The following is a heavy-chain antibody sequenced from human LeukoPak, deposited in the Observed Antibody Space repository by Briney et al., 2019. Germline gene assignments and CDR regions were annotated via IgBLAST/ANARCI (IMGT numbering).Heavy chain of an antibody. CDR3: ARHVPTYYYGSGSYFDY. CDR2: ISSSSAYI. Sequence: PGGSLRISCAASGFTFSSYSMNWVRQAPGKGLEWVSSISSSSAYIYYADSVKGRFTISRDNAKNSLYLQMNSLRAEDTAVYYCARHVPTYYYGSGSYFDYWGQGTLVTVSS. CDR1: GFTFSSYS. D-gene: IGHD3-10*01. V-gene: IGHV3-21*01. J-gene: IGHJ4*02.